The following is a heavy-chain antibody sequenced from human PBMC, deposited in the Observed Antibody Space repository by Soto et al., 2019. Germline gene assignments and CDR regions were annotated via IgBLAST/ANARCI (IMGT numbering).Heavy chain of an antibody. V-gene: IGHV3-23*01. CDR3: AKYAGIVVVIATVSAPLDY. J-gene: IGHJ4*02. CDR1: GFTFSNYA. CDR2: ISGSGDST. D-gene: IGHD2-15*01. Sequence: PGGSLRLSCAASGFTFSNYAMSWVRQAPGKGLEWVSAISGSGDSTYYADSVKGRFTISRDNSKNTLYLQMNSLRAEDTAVYYCAKYAGIVVVIATVSAPLDYWGQGTLVTVSS.